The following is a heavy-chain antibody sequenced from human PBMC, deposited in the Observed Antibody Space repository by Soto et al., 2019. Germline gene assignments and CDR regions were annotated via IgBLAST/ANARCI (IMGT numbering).Heavy chain of an antibody. CDR1: GAALNSGSYY. CDR2: IYVTGAV. Sequence: SETLSLTCSVSGAALNSGSYYWSWIRQVPGKGLEWIGHIYVTGAVDYNPSLRDRITISQDTSERQFSLNLRLVTAADTAVYYCARLRIATNNYKWFDPWGQGTLVTVSS. CDR3: ARLRIATNNYKWFDP. D-gene: IGHD2-21*01. V-gene: IGHV4-31*03. J-gene: IGHJ5*02.